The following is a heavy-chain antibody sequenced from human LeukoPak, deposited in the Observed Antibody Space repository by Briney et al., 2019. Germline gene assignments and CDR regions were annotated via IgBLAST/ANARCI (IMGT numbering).Heavy chain of an antibody. CDR3: AREGYVTRYFDY. CDR2: ISYDGSNK. V-gene: IGHV3-30*03. D-gene: IGHD5-12*01. CDR1: GFTFSSYG. Sequence: PGGSLRLSCAASGFTFSSYGMHWVRQAPGKGLEWVAVISYDGSNKYYADSVKGRFTISRDNSKNTLYLQMNSLRAEDTAVYYGAREGYVTRYFDYWGQGTLVTVSS. J-gene: IGHJ4*02.